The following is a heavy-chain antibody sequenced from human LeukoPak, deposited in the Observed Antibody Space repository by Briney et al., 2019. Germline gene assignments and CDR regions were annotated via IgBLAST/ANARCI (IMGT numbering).Heavy chain of an antibody. V-gene: IGHV1-2*02. D-gene: IGHD2-21*01. Sequence: ASVTVSCKASGYGFSDYYMHWVRQAPGQGLEYMGWINPNSGDNNCAQKFQGRVSMTRDTSFTTLYMELNSLRADDTAVYFCVRGGGIQSCGGKTCFRGFVYWGQGTLVTVSS. CDR1: GYGFSDYY. CDR3: VRGGGIQSCGGKTCFRGFVY. CDR2: INPNSGDN. J-gene: IGHJ4*02.